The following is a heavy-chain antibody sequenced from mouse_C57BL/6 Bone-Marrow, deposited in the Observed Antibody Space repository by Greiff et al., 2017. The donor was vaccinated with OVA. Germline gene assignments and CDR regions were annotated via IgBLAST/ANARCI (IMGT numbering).Heavy chain of an antibody. Sequence: VQLQQPGAELVRPGSSVKLYCKASGYTFTSYWMHWVKQRPIQGLEWIGNIDPSDSETHYNQKFKDKATLTVDKSSSTAYMQLSSLTSEDSAVYYCARGGAITTVVAPYWYFDVWGTGTTVTVSS. CDR2: IDPSDSET. D-gene: IGHD1-1*01. V-gene: IGHV1-52*01. CDR3: ARGGAITTVVAPYWYFDV. J-gene: IGHJ1*03. CDR1: GYTFTSYW.